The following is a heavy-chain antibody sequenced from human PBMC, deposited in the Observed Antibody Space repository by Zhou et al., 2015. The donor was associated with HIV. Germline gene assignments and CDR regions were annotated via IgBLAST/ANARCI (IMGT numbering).Heavy chain of an antibody. Sequence: QVQLVQSGAEVKKPGASVKVSRKVSGYTLTELSMHWVRQAPGKGLEWMGGFDPEDGETIYAQKFQGRVTMTEDTSTDTAYMELSSLRSEDTAVYYCATNPPVPSGELPYFDYWGQGTLVTVSS. CDR3: ATNPPVPSGELPYFDY. V-gene: IGHV1-24*01. CDR1: GYTLTELS. J-gene: IGHJ4*02. CDR2: FDPEDGET. D-gene: IGHD1-26*01.